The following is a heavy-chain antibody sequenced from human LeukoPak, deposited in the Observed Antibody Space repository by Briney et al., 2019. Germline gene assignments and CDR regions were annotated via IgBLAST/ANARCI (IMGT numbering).Heavy chain of an antibody. V-gene: IGHV4-39*07. CDR3: ARASVLLGADY. J-gene: IGHJ4*02. CDR1: GGSISSSSYY. D-gene: IGHD3-16*01. CDR2: IHDSGST. Sequence: SETLSLTCTVSGGSISSSSYYWGWIRQPPGKGLEWIGTIHDSGSTYYNPSLKSRVTISVDTSKNQFSLNLSSVTAADTAVYYCARASVLLGADYWGQGTLVTVSS.